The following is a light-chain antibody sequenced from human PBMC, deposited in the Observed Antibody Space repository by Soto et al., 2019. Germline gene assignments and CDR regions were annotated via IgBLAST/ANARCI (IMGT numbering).Light chain of an antibody. CDR2: DVS. CDR1: SSDVGTYNY. CDR3: CSYAGGYTHAV. V-gene: IGLV2-11*01. Sequence: QSALTQPRSVSGPPGQSVSISCSGTSSDVGTYNYVSWYQHHPGKAPKLMIYDVSKRPSGVPDRFSGSKSGNTASLTISGLQAEDEADYYCCSYAGGYTHAVFGGGTKLTVL. J-gene: IGLJ2*01.